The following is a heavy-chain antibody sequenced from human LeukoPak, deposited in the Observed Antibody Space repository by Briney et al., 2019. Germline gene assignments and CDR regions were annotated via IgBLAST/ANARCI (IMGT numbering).Heavy chain of an antibody. Sequence: GGSLRLSCAASGFTFSFYGMHWVRQAPGKGLGWVAVISNDGSDKNYADSVKGRFTISRDNSKNTLYLQMNSLRAEDTAVYYCAKDLIEGNPFFDYWGQGTLVTVSS. V-gene: IGHV3-30*18. D-gene: IGHD1-14*01. CDR2: ISNDGSDK. J-gene: IGHJ4*02. CDR3: AKDLIEGNPFFDY. CDR1: GFTFSFYG.